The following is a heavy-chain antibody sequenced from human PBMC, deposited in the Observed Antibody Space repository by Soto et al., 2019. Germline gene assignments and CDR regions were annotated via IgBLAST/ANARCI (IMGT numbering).Heavy chain of an antibody. CDR1: GGSISSSSYY. CDR3: ARQIYEVEDCYGSGSYPLFDAFDI. D-gene: IGHD3-10*01. V-gene: IGHV4-39*01. J-gene: IGHJ3*02. CDR2: IYYSGST. Sequence: SETLSLTCTVSGGSISSSSYYWGWIRQPPGKGLEWIGSIYYSGSTYYNPSLKSRVTISVDTSKNQFSLKLSSVTAADTAVYYCARQIYEVEDCYGSGSYPLFDAFDIWGQGTMVTVSS.